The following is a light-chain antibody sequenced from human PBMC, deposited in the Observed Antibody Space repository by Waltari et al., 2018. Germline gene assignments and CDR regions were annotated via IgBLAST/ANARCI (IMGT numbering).Light chain of an antibody. V-gene: IGLV1-44*01. CDR2: TNN. Sequence: QSVLTQPPSASGTPGQRVTISCSGSSSNIGSNTVNWYQKLPGTPPKLLLYTNNQRPSGVPDRFSGSKSGPSASLAIRWLQSEDEADYYCAAWDDNLSGYVVFGGGTKLTVL. CDR3: AAWDDNLSGYVV. J-gene: IGLJ2*01. CDR1: SSNIGSNT.